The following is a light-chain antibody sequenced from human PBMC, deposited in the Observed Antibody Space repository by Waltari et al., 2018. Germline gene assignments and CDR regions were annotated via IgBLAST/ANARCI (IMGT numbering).Light chain of an antibody. J-gene: IGKJ2*01. CDR3: QQYGSSPYT. Sequence: EIVLTQSPGTLSFSPGERATLSCRASQSVRSTYLAWYQQKPGQAPRLLIYGASTRATGIPDRFSGSGSGTDFTLTISRLEPEDFAVYFCQQYGSSPYTFGQGTKLEI. V-gene: IGKV3-20*01. CDR2: GAS. CDR1: QSVRSTY.